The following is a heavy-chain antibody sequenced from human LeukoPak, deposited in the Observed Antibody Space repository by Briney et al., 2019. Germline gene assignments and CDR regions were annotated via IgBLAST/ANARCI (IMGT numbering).Heavy chain of an antibody. CDR3: AKGRRYDNYDILTGNWFDP. V-gene: IGHV3-9*01. CDR1: GFTFDDYA. CDR2: ISWNSGSI. D-gene: IGHD3-9*01. J-gene: IGHJ5*02. Sequence: GRSLRLSCAASGFTFDDYAMHWVRQAPGKGLEGGSGISWNSGSIGYADSVKGRFTISRDNAKNSLYLQMNSLRAEDTALYYCAKGRRYDNYDILTGNWFDPWGQGTLVTVSS.